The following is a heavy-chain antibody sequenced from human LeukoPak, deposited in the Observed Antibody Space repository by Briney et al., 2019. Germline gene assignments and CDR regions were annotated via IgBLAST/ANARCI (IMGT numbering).Heavy chain of an antibody. CDR3: ARQVLRFLEWSPNWFDP. J-gene: IGHJ5*02. V-gene: IGHV4-39*01. CDR2: IYYSGST. D-gene: IGHD3-3*01. Sequence: SETLSLTCTVSGGSISSSSYYWGWIRQPPGKGLEWIGSIYYSGSTYYNPSLKSRVTISVDTSKNQFSLKLSSVTAADTAVYYCARQVLRFLEWSPNWFDPWGQGTLVTVSS. CDR1: GGSISSSSYY.